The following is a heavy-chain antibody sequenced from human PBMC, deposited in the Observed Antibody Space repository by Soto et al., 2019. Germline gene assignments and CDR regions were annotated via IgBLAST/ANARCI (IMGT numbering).Heavy chain of an antibody. V-gene: IGHV4-59*01. CDR2: IYYSGST. CDR3: ARVQGYCSSTSCRPPTGWFDP. CDR1: GGSISSYY. J-gene: IGHJ5*02. Sequence: SETLSLTCTVSGGSISSYYWSWVRQPPGKGLEWIGYIYYSGSTNYNPSLKSRVTISVDTSKNQFSLKLSSVTAADTAVYYCARVQGYCSSTSCRPPTGWFDPWGQGTLVTVSS. D-gene: IGHD2-2*01.